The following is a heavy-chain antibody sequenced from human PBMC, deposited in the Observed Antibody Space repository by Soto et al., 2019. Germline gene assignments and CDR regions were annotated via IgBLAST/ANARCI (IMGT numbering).Heavy chain of an antibody. Sequence: PGGSLRLSCAASGFTFSSYEMSWVRQAPGKGLEWVSYISSSGSTIYYADSVKGRFTISRDNAKNSLYLQMNSLRAEDTAVYYCARADIVVVPAAITGYYYYGMDVWGQGTTVTVSS. D-gene: IGHD2-2*01. CDR2: ISSSGSTI. V-gene: IGHV3-48*03. CDR1: GFTFSSYE. J-gene: IGHJ6*02. CDR3: ARADIVVVPAAITGYYYYGMDV.